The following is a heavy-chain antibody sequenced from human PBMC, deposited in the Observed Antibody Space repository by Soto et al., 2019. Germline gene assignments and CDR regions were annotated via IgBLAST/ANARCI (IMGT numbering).Heavy chain of an antibody. CDR3: ARISRYCSGGDCHA. CDR2: ISSRGTSI. V-gene: IGHV3-48*03. D-gene: IGHD2-15*01. Sequence: EVQLVESGGGLVQPGESLRLSCAASGFTFSTYEMTWVRQAPGKGLEWVAYISSRGTSIFYADSVKGRFSISRDNSKDTLYLQMHSLRSEDTAIYYCARISRYCSGGDCHAWGQGTQVTVSS. J-gene: IGHJ5*02. CDR1: GFTFSTYE.